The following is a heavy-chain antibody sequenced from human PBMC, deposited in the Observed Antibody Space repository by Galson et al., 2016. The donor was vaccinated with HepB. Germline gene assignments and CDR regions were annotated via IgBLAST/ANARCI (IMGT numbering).Heavy chain of an antibody. CDR3: ARVDIVVVPDNAYYFYGMDV. Sequence: SVKVSCKASGYTFTNYGISWVRQAPGQGLEWMGWISGYNGKTNHEQKFQGRLTMTTDTSTSTAYMELRSLRSDDTAVYYCARVDIVVVPDNAYYFYGMDVWCQGTTVTVSS. J-gene: IGHJ6*02. D-gene: IGHD2-2*01. V-gene: IGHV1-18*01. CDR2: ISGYNGKT. CDR1: GYTFTNYG.